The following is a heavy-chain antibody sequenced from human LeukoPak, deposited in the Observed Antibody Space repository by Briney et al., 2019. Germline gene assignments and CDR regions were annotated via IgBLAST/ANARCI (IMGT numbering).Heavy chain of an antibody. J-gene: IGHJ4*02. CDR1: GGSISSGSYY. D-gene: IGHD3-22*01. Sequence: SETLSLTCTVSGGSISSGSYYWSWIRQPAGKGLEWIGRIYTSGSTNYNPSLKSRVTISVDTSKNQFSLKLSSVTAADTAVYYCAREAYYYDSSGYYPEVYYFDYWGQGTLVTVSS. CDR3: AREAYYYDSSGYYPEVYYFDY. CDR2: IYTSGST. V-gene: IGHV4-61*02.